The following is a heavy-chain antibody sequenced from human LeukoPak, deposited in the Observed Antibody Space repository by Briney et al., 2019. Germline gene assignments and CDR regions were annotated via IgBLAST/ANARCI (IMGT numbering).Heavy chain of an antibody. J-gene: IGHJ4*02. V-gene: IGHV3-48*04. CDR3: ASSARGTYFFDY. CDR1: GFTFSSYS. D-gene: IGHD3-16*01. CDR2: ISSSSSTK. Sequence: GGSLRLSCAASGFTFSSYSMNWVRQAPGKGLEWVSYISSSSSTKYYADSVKGRFTISRDNAKNSLYLQMNSLRAEDTAVYYCASSARGTYFFDYWGQGTLVTVSS.